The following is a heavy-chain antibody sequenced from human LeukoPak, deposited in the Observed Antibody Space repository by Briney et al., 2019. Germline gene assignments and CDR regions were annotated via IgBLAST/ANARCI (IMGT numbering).Heavy chain of an antibody. Sequence: GGSLRLSCEASGFPFSSYSMSWVRQARGKGLEWVSSITSSSRYIYYADSVKGRFTISRDNANNALSLQMNSLRVEDTAVYYCARDYASGSFGPWGQGTLVTVSS. J-gene: IGHJ5*02. CDR2: ITSSSRYI. D-gene: IGHD3-10*01. CDR3: ARDYASGSFGP. V-gene: IGHV3-21*01. CDR1: GFPFSSYS.